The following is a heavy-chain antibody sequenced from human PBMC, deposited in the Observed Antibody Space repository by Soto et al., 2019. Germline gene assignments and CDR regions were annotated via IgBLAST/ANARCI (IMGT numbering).Heavy chain of an antibody. CDR1: GYTFTKYV. D-gene: IGHD6-13*01. CDR3: LAAADDY. J-gene: IGHJ4*02. V-gene: IGHV1-3*04. Sequence: QVQLVQSGAEVKKPGASVKVSCKASGYTFTKYVMHWVRQAPGQRLEWMGWINTGNGNTRYSQKFQGRVIITRDTSATTAYMEVSSLRSEDTAVYYCLAAADDYWGQGTLVTVSS. CDR2: INTGNGNT.